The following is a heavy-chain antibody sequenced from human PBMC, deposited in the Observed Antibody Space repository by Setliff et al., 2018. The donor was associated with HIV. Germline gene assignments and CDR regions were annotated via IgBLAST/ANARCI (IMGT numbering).Heavy chain of an antibody. CDR2: IGTYNGDT. D-gene: IGHD3-10*01. V-gene: IGHV1-18*01. CDR3: AREGLWFGDRGYYMDV. J-gene: IGHJ6*03. CDR1: GYTLTELT. Sequence: ASVKVSCKLSGYTLTELTIHWVRQAPGKGLEWMGWIGTYNGDTNYAQKFQGRVTMTTDTSTSTAYMELRSLISDDTAVYYCAREGLWFGDRGYYMDVWGTGTAVTVSS.